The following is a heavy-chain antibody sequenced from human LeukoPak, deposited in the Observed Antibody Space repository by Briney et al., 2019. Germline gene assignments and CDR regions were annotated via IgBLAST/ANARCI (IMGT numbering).Heavy chain of an antibody. D-gene: IGHD6-19*01. CDR1: GGSISSSSYY. Sequence: SETLSLTCTVSGGSISSSSYYWGWIRQPPGKGLEWIGSIYYSGSTYYNPSLKSRVTISVDTSKNQFSLKLSSVTAADTAVYYCARLSIAVAGTREYFQHWGQGTLVTVSS. J-gene: IGHJ1*01. V-gene: IGHV4-39*01. CDR3: ARLSIAVAGTREYFQH. CDR2: IYYSGST.